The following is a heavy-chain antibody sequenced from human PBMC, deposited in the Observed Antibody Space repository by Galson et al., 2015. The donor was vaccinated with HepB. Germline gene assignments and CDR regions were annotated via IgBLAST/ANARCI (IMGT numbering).Heavy chain of an antibody. CDR3: ARHKEVVPAAHEHWSFDL. V-gene: IGHV5-10-1*01. CDR1: GYSFTSSW. Sequence: QSGAEVKQPGESLRISCKGSGYSFTSSWISWVRQMPGKGLEWMGLIDPSGSYSDYSPSSQGHVTISADRSISTAYLQWSSLKASDTAMYYCARHKEVVPAAHEHWSFDLGGRGTLVTVSS. J-gene: IGHJ2*01. CDR2: IDPSGSYS. D-gene: IGHD2-2*01.